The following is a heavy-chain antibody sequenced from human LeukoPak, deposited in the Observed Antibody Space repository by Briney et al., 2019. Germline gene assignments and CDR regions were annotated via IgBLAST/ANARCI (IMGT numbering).Heavy chain of an antibody. Sequence: GGSLRLSCAAAGFTFSNYWMHWVRQAPGKGLVWVSRISSDGSSTTYADSVKGRFTISRENAKNTLFLQVNSLRAEETAVYYCAREFSSGWTHFDYWGQGTLVTVSS. V-gene: IGHV3-74*01. J-gene: IGHJ4*02. CDR1: GFTFSNYW. CDR2: ISSDGSST. D-gene: IGHD6-19*01. CDR3: AREFSSGWTHFDY.